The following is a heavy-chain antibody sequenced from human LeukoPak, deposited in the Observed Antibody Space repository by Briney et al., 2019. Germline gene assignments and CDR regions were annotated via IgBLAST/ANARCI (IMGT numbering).Heavy chain of an antibody. CDR2: INPSVGST. CDR1: GYTLTGYY. J-gene: IGHJ6*03. CDR3: ARGGYSGYGHSASAIYYYYYMDV. D-gene: IGHD5-12*01. Sequence: ASVKVSCKASGYTLTGYYMHWVRQAPGQGLEWMGIINPSVGSTSYAQKFQGRVTMTRDMSTSTVYMELSSLRSEDTAVYYCARGGYSGYGHSASAIYYYYYMDVWGKGTTVTVSS. V-gene: IGHV1-46*01.